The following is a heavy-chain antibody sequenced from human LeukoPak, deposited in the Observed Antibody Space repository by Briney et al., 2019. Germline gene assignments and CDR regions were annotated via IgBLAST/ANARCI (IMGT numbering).Heavy chain of an antibody. J-gene: IGHJ4*02. Sequence: SETLSLTCTVSGGSISSYYWSWIRQPPGKGLEWIGYIYYSGSINYNPSLKSRVTISVDTSKNQFSLKLSSVTAADTAVYYCARDGWDYDSSGYYLTSRYFDYWGQGTLVTVSS. CDR3: ARDGWDYDSSGYYLTSRYFDY. V-gene: IGHV4-59*01. CDR1: GGSISSYY. CDR2: IYYSGSI. D-gene: IGHD3-22*01.